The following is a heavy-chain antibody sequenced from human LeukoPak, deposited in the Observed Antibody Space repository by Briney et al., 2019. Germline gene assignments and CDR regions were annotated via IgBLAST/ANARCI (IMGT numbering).Heavy chain of an antibody. CDR3: ARSRITMILVVPVAFDI. V-gene: IGHV4-39*01. Sequence: PSETLSLTCTVSGGSISSSSYYWGWIRQPPGKGLEWIGSIYYSGSTYYNPSLKSRVTISVDTSKNQFSLKLSSVTAADTAVYYCARSRITMILVVPVAFDIWGQGTMVTVSS. CDR1: GGSISSSSYY. D-gene: IGHD3-22*01. CDR2: IYYSGST. J-gene: IGHJ3*02.